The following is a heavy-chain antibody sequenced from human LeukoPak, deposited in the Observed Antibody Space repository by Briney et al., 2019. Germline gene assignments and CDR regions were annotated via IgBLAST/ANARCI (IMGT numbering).Heavy chain of an antibody. CDR2: INEDGSNK. J-gene: IGHJ4*02. D-gene: IGHD6-19*01. V-gene: IGHV3-7*01. CDR3: TRVIVAVPGYFDYFDY. Sequence: GGSLRLSCTASGFSFSNHYMRWIRQAPGKGLEWVANINEDGSNKWHLGSVKGRFTVSRDNARNSLYLQMNSLRVEDTAVYYCTRVIVAVPGYFDYFDYWGQGTLVTVSS. CDR1: GFSFSNHY.